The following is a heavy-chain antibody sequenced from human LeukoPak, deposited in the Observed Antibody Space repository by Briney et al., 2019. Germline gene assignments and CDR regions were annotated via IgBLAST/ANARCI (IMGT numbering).Heavy chain of an antibody. CDR3: ASESVALAGIDY. V-gene: IGHV4-59*08. J-gene: IGHJ4*02. CDR2: THYSEST. CDR1: GGSISDYD. D-gene: IGHD6-19*01. Sequence: SETLSLTCTVSGGSISDYDWTWIRRPRGKGPEWIGYTHYSESTNYNPSLKSRVTISVDTSKNQFSLKLSSVTAADTAVYYCASESVALAGIDYWGQGTLVTVSS.